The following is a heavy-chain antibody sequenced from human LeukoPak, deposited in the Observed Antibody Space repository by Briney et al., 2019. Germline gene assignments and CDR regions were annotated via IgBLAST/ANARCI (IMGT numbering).Heavy chain of an antibody. CDR2: INPNSGGT. CDR3: ARAHYYGSGSAGFDP. CDR1: GYTFTSYY. D-gene: IGHD3-10*01. Sequence: ASVKVSCKASGYTFTSYYMHWVRQAPGQGLEWMGWINPNSGGTNYAQKFQGRVTMTRDTSISTAYMELSRLRSDDTAVYYCARAHYYGSGSAGFDPWGQGTLVTVSS. V-gene: IGHV1-2*02. J-gene: IGHJ5*02.